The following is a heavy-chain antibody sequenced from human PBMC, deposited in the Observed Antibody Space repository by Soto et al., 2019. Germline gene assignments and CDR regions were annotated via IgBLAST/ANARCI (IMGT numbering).Heavy chain of an antibody. V-gene: IGHV1-69*12. CDR3: ARHDCISTSCYYYYYYSMDV. CDR1: GGTFSSYA. D-gene: IGHD2-2*01. Sequence: QVQLVQSGAEVKKPGSSVTVSCKTSGGTFSSYAISWVRQARGQGLEWMGGIIPIFDTANYAQKFQGRVTITADESTSTAYMELSSLRSEDTAEYYCARHDCISTSCYYYYYYSMDVWGQGTTVTVSS. J-gene: IGHJ6*02. CDR2: IIPIFDTA.